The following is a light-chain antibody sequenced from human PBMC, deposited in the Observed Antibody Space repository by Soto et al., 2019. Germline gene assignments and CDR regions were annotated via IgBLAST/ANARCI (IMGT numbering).Light chain of an antibody. J-gene: IGLJ1*01. CDR3: SSYTSSSIYV. V-gene: IGLV2-14*01. Sequence: QSALTQPASVSGSPGQSITISCTGTSSDVGGYNYVSWYQQHPGKAPKLMIYDVSNRPSGVSNRFSGSKSGNTASLTISGRQAEDEADYYGSSYTSSSIYVFGTGTKLTVL. CDR2: DVS. CDR1: SSDVGGYNY.